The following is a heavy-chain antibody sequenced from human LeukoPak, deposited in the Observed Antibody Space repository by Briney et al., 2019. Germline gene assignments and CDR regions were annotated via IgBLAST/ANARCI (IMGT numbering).Heavy chain of an antibody. V-gene: IGHV3-49*03. CDR1: GFTFGDYA. CDR3: TTGGPHYDGYPLDF. Sequence: GGSLRLSXTASGFTFGDYAMSWFRQAPGKGLEWVGFIRSKAYGGTTEYAASVKGRFTISRDDSKNTLYLQMNSLKSEDTAVYYCTTGGPHYDGYPLDFWGLGTLVTVSS. D-gene: IGHD7-27*01. J-gene: IGHJ4*02. CDR2: IRSKAYGGTT.